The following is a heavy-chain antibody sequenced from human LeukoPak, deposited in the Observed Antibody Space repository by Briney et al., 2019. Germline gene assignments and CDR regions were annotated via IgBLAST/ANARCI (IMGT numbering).Heavy chain of an antibody. J-gene: IGHJ6*04. D-gene: IGHD2-2*01. Sequence: SETLSLTCTVSGGSISSYYWSWIRQPPGKGLEWIGYIYYSGSTNYNPSLKSRVTISVDTSKNQFSLKLSSVTAADTAVCYCARDRRDIVVVPAAMDYYYYGMDVWGKGTTVTVSS. CDR1: GGSISSYY. CDR3: ARDRRDIVVVPAAMDYYYYGMDV. V-gene: IGHV4-59*01. CDR2: IYYSGST.